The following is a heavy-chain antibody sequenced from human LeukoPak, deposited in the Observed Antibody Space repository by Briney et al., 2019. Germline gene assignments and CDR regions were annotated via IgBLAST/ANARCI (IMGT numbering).Heavy chain of an antibody. V-gene: IGHV4-39*07. Sequence: SETLSLTCTVSGGSISSSSYYWGWIRQPPGKGLQWIGEIYHSGSTNYNPSLKSRVTISLDKSKNLFSLRLTSVTAADTAVYYCVKAAVAVDYWGQGTLVTVSS. CDR1: GGSISSSSYY. CDR2: IYHSGST. CDR3: VKAAVAVDY. D-gene: IGHD6-19*01. J-gene: IGHJ4*02.